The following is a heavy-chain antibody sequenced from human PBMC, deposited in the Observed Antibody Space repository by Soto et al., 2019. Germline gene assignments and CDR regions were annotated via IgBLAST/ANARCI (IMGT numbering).Heavy chain of an antibody. V-gene: IGHV1-69*06. D-gene: IGHD5-12*01. CDR3: TGGGQVATILAWFDP. Sequence: QVQLVQSGAEVKKPGSSVKVSCKASGGTFSSYAISWVRQAPGQGLEWMGGIIPIFGTANYAQKFQGRFTITADKSTSTAYRELSSLRSEDTAVYYCTGGGQVATILAWFDPWGQGTLVTVSS. CDR1: GGTFSSYA. J-gene: IGHJ5*02. CDR2: IIPIFGTA.